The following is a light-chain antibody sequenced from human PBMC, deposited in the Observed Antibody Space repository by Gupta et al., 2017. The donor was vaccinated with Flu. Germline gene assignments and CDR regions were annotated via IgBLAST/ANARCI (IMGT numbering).Light chain of an antibody. CDR1: RHVSTNF. Sequence: EIVLTQSPGTLSLSPGERATLSCRASRHVSTNFLAWYQQKPGQPPRLLMSEANYRATGTPDRLSGSGSGTEFTLTISSREHGDVAVYYGQQLGSIPFTFGKGTKLDIK. V-gene: IGKV3-20*01. J-gene: IGKJ3*01. CDR2: EAN. CDR3: QQLGSIPFT.